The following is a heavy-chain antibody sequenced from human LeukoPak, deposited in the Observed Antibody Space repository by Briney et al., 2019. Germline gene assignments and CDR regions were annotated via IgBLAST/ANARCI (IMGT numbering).Heavy chain of an antibody. J-gene: IGHJ6*04. CDR3: AELGITMIGGV. CDR2: ISSSSSTT. V-gene: IGHV3-48*01. Sequence: GGSLRLSCAASGFSFSDYNMNWVRQAPGKGLEWVAYISSSSSTTHYADSVTGRFSISRDNAKSSLYLQMNSLRAEDTAVYYCAELGITMIGGVWGKGTTVTMSS. D-gene: IGHD3-10*02. CDR1: GFSFSDYN.